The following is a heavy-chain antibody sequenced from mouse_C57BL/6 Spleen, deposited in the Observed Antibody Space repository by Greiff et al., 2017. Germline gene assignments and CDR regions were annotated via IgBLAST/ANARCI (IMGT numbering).Heavy chain of an antibody. CDR3: ARAFYGSSYGYFDV. V-gene: IGHV1-72*01. Sequence: QVQLQQPGAELVKPGASVKLSCKASGYTFTSYWMHWVKQRPGRSLEWIGRIDPNSGGTKYNEKFKSKATLTVDKPSSTAYMQLSSLTSEDSAVYYCARAFYGSSYGYFDVWGTGTTVTVSS. CDR2: IDPNSGGT. J-gene: IGHJ1*03. D-gene: IGHD1-1*01. CDR1: GYTFTSYW.